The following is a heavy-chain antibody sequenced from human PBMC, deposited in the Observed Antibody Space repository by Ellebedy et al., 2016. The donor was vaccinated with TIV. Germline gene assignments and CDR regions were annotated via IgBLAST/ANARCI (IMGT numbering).Heavy chain of an antibody. D-gene: IGHD3-10*01. Sequence: ASVKVSXXASGSTFNTYPMHWVRQAPGQGLEWMGWINAANGNTYYSQKFQGRVTITRDTSASTSYLELSSLRSEDSAVYYCARGVYYYGSGIDYWGQGTLVTVSS. J-gene: IGHJ4*02. CDR1: GSTFNTYP. V-gene: IGHV1-3*01. CDR2: INAANGNT. CDR3: ARGVYYYGSGIDY.